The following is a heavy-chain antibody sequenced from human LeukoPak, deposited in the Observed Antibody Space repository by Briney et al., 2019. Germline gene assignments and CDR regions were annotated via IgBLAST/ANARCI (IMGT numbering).Heavy chain of an antibody. D-gene: IGHD1-26*01. CDR2: IYYSGST. Sequence: PSETLSLTCTVSGGSISSSSYYWGWIRQPPGKGLEWIGCIYYSGSTYYNLSLKSPVSVSVAKSQNPFSLKLRSVTAAGMDVCVCARDGGSVIYYSTHGFDTWGQGTMVTVSS. J-gene: IGHJ3*02. V-gene: IGHV4-39*07. CDR1: GGSISSSSYY. CDR3: ARDGGSVIYYSTHGFDT.